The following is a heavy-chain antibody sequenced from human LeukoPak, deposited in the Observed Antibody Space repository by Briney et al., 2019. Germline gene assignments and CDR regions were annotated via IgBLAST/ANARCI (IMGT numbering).Heavy chain of an antibody. Sequence: GGSLRLSCAASGFTFSSYSMNWVRQAPGKGLEWVSSISSSSSYIYYADSVKGRFTISRDNAKNSLYLQMNSLRAEDAAVYYCARDPLGGPDYWGQGTLVTVSS. CDR2: ISSSSSYI. J-gene: IGHJ4*02. CDR3: ARDPLGGPDY. D-gene: IGHD3-16*01. V-gene: IGHV3-21*01. CDR1: GFTFSSYS.